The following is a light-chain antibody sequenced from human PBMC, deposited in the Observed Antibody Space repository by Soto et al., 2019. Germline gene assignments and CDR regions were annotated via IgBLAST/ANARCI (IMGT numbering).Light chain of an antibody. V-gene: IGKV1-27*01. CDR2: DAS. J-gene: IGKJ4*01. Sequence: EIQMTQSPSSLSASVGDKVTITCRASQVFSNYLAWYQQKPGKVPKLLIFDASTLQSGVPSRFSGSGSGTDFTLTISSLQPEDVAAYYCQKFDDAPLTFGGGTKVDIK. CDR1: QVFSNY. CDR3: QKFDDAPLT.